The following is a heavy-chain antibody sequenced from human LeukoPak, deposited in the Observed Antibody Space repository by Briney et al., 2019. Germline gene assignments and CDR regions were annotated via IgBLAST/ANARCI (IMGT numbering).Heavy chain of an antibody. J-gene: IGHJ3*02. D-gene: IGHD3-10*01. V-gene: IGHV4-4*07. CDR2: IYTSGST. CDR3: ARAGYYYGSGSYRPGDAFDI. CDR1: GGSISSYY. Sequence: SETLSLTCTVSGGSISSYYWSWIRQPAGKGLEWIGRIYTSGSTNYNPSLKSRVTMSVDTSKNQFSLKLSSVTAADTAVYYCARAGYYYGSGSYRPGDAFDIWGQGTMVTVSS.